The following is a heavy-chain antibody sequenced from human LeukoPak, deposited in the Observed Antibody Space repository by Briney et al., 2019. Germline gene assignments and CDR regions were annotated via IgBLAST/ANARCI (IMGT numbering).Heavy chain of an antibody. CDR2: IWYDGSNK. CDR1: GFTFSSYG. D-gene: IGHD2-2*01. CDR3: ARDPDQYCSSTSCSYYFDY. Sequence: GGSLRLSCAASGFTFSSYGMHWVRQAPGKGLEWVAVIWYDGSNKYYADTVKGRFTTSRDNSKNTLYLQMNSLRAEDTAVYYCARDPDQYCSSTSCSYYFDYWGQGTLVTVSS. J-gene: IGHJ4*02. V-gene: IGHV3-33*01.